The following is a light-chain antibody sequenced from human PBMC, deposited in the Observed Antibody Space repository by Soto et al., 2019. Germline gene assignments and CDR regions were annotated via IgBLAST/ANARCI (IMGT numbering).Light chain of an antibody. CDR1: QSVSSN. CDR3: QQYNNWRT. Sequence: EIVMTQSPATLSVSPGERATLSCRASQSVSSNLAWYQQKPGQAPRLLIYGASTRATGIPARFSGSGSGTEFTLTISSLQSEDVAVYYCQQYNNWRTFGGGTKVEIK. CDR2: GAS. J-gene: IGKJ4*01. V-gene: IGKV3-15*01.